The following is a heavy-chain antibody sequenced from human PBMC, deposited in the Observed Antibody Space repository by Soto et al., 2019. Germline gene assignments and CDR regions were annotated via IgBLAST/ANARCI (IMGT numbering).Heavy chain of an antibody. CDR1: GGSISSGGYY. D-gene: IGHD3-3*01. CDR2: IYYSGST. J-gene: IGHJ4*02. Sequence: SETLSLTCTVSGGSISSGGYYWSWIRQHPGKGLEWIGYIYYSGSTYYNPSLKSRVTISVDTSKNQFSLKLSSVTAADTAVYYCARIKITIFGVVRAGTVIDYWGQGTLVTVSS. V-gene: IGHV4-31*03. CDR3: ARIKITIFGVVRAGTVIDY.